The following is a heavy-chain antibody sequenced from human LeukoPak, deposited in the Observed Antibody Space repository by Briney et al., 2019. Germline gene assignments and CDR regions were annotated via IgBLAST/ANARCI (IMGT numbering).Heavy chain of an antibody. CDR2: VYYSGRT. D-gene: IGHD3-10*01. CDR3: ARHKPTGSYPLEL. Sequence: SETLSLTRTVSGGSISSYYWSWLRQPPGKGLEWIGHVYYSGRTTYNPSLRSRLTISADTSTSQLSLKLSSVTAADTAVYYCARHKPTGSYPLELWGQGTLVTVSS. CDR1: GGSISSYY. J-gene: IGHJ4*02. V-gene: IGHV4-59*08.